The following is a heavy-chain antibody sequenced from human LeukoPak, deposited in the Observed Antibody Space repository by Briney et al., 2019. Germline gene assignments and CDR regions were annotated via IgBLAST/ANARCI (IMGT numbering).Heavy chain of an antibody. Sequence: GESLKISCKGSGYSFTSYWIGWVRQMPGKVLEWMVIIYPGDSDTRYSPSFQGQVTISADKSISTAYLQWSSLKASDTAMYYCARGLEGSSCWYRDDAFDIWGQGTMVTVSS. CDR1: GYSFTSYW. CDR3: ARGLEGSSCWYRDDAFDI. J-gene: IGHJ3*02. V-gene: IGHV5-51*01. CDR2: IYPGDSDT. D-gene: IGHD6-19*01.